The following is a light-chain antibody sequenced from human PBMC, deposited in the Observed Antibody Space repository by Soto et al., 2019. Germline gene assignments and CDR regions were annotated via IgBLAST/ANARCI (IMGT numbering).Light chain of an antibody. CDR2: GVS. J-gene: IGKJ2*01. Sequence: EIVLTQSPGTLSLSPGERATLSCRASQSVSSASLAWYQQKPGQGPRLLISGVSSRATGIPDRFSGSGSGTDFTLTISRLEPEDFSVYYCQHYGSSKYTFGQGTKLEIK. CDR1: QSVSSAS. CDR3: QHYGSSKYT. V-gene: IGKV3-20*01.